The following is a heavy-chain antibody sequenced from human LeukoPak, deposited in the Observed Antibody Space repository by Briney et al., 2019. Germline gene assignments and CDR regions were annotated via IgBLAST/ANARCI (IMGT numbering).Heavy chain of an antibody. CDR3: ARHVSCGYCSGGGCYSLCWFDP. Sequence: NPSETLSLTCTVSGGSISSSSYYWGWIRQPPGKGLEWIGSIYYSGSTYYNPSLKSRVTISVDTSKNQFSLKLSSVTAADTAVYYCARHVSCGYCSGGGCYSLCWFDPWGQGTLVTVSS. D-gene: IGHD2-15*01. J-gene: IGHJ5*02. CDR2: IYYSGST. CDR1: GGSISSSSYY. V-gene: IGHV4-39*01.